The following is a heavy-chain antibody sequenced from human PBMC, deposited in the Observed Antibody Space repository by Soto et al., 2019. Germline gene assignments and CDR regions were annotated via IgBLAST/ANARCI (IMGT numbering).Heavy chain of an antibody. CDR2: IGTAGDT. D-gene: IGHD3-10*01. CDR1: GFTFSSYD. J-gene: IGHJ4*02. Sequence: EVQLVESGGGLVQPGGSLRLSCSASGFTFSSYDIHWVRQATGKGLEWVSAIGTAGDTYYPGSVKGRFIISRENAKNSLYLQMNSLRAVDTAVYYCARGPYGSGSPIAPYYFDYCGQGTLVTVSS. CDR3: ARGPYGSGSPIAPYYFDY. V-gene: IGHV3-13*01.